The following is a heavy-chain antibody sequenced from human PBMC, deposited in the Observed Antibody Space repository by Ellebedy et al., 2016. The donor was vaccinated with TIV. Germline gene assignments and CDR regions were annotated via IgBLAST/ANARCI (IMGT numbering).Heavy chain of an antibody. CDR1: GYTFNNYG. CDR3: ARDPYYYSSAYYYMGSYYSDH. CDR2: ISAFNGNT. D-gene: IGHD3-22*01. Sequence: ASVKVSXXSSGYTFNNYGINWVRQAPGQGLEWMGWISAFNGNTDYAQKFQDRVTMTADTSTSTAYMELRSLRSDDTAVYYCARDPYYYSSAYYYMGSYYSDHWGQGTLVTVSS. V-gene: IGHV1-18*01. J-gene: IGHJ4*02.